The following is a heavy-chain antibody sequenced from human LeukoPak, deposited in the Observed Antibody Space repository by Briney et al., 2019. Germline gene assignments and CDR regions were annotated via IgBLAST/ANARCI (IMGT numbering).Heavy chain of an antibody. CDR1: GGSISNYL. D-gene: IGHD1-14*01. Sequence: SETLSLTCTVSGGSISNYLWSWIRQPPGKGLEWIGYIYYSGSTNYNPSLKSRVTILVDTSKNQFSLKVSSVTAADTAVYYCARNAPGPNAFDIWGQGTMVTVSS. CDR3: ARNAPGPNAFDI. CDR2: IYYSGST. V-gene: IGHV4-59*01. J-gene: IGHJ3*02.